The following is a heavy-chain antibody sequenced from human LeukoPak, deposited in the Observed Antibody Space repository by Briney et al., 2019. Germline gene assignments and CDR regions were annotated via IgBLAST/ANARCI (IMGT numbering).Heavy chain of an antibody. Sequence: GGSLRPSCAASGIIVSENYMSWVRQAPGKGLEWVSVIHRDGRIEYEESVKGRLTISRDTAETPLSLKMNSLRDEARAVYYCARDWGRSSWVYSWGQGTLVTVSS. J-gene: IGHJ4*02. D-gene: IGHD7-27*01. CDR1: GIIVSENY. CDR2: IHRDGRI. V-gene: IGHV3-66*02. CDR3: ARDWGRSSWVYS.